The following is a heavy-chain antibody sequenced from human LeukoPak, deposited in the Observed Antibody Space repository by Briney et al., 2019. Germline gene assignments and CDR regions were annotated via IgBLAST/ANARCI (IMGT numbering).Heavy chain of an antibody. D-gene: IGHD3-10*01. CDR2: IWYDGSNK. V-gene: IGHV3-33*06. Sequence: GGSLRLSCAASGFTFSSYGMHWVRQAPGKGLEWVAVIWYDGSNKYYADSVKGRFTISRDNSKNTLYLQMNSLRAEDTAVYYCAKEERFTGWEFYYYYMDVWGKGTTVTVSS. J-gene: IGHJ6*03. CDR1: GFTFSSYG. CDR3: AKEERFTGWEFYYYYMDV.